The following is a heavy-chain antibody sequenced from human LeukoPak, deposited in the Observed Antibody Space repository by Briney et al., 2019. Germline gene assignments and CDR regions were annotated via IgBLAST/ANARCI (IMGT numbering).Heavy chain of an antibody. CDR2: TWSDGSDK. Sequence: GKSLRLSCAASGFSFSNYVTQWVRQAPGKGLEWVAVTWSDGSDKYYADSVKGRFSISRDNSKNTLYLQMNSLRAEDTALYFCARAQSATLSYYFDLWGQGTLVTVSS. D-gene: IGHD3-22*01. CDR3: ARAQSATLSYYFDL. J-gene: IGHJ5*02. V-gene: IGHV3-33*01. CDR1: GFSFSNYV.